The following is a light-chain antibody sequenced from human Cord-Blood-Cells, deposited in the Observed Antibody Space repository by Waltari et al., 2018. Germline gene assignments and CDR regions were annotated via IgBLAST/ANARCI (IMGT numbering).Light chain of an antibody. V-gene: IGLV2-14*01. J-gene: IGLJ3*02. Sequence: QSALTQPASVSGSPGQSITISCTGTSSDGGGYNYVSWYQQHPGKAPKLMIYDVINRPSGVSNRFSGSKSGNTASLTISGLQAEDEADYYCSSYTSSSTLVFGGGTKLTVL. CDR2: DVI. CDR3: SSYTSSSTLV. CDR1: SSDGGGYNY.